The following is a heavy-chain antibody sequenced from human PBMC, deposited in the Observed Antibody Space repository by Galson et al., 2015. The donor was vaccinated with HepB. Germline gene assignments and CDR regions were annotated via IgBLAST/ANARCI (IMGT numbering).Heavy chain of an antibody. CDR2: ISNSGGST. CDR1: GFPFSNYA. CDR3: VKRTPTTDLMDY. Sequence: SLRLSCAASGFPFSNYAMTWVRQAPGKGLEWVPAISNSGGSTYYADSVKGRFTISRDNSKNTLNLLMNSLRTEDTAVYHCVKRTPTTDLMDYWGQGTLVIVSS. D-gene: IGHD4-17*01. V-gene: IGHV3-23*01. J-gene: IGHJ4*02.